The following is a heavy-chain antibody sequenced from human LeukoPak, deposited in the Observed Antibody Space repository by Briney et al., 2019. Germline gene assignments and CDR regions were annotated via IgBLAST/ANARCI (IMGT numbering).Heavy chain of an antibody. CDR2: TRNKANSYTT. V-gene: IGHV3-72*01. CDR3: AREGVGATLYDY. Sequence: GGSLRLSCAASGFTFSDHYMDWVRQAPGKGLEWVGRTRNKANSYTTEYAASVKGRFTISRDDSKNSLYLQMNSLKTEDTAVYYCAREGVGATLYDYWGQGTLVTVSS. J-gene: IGHJ4*02. D-gene: IGHD1-26*01. CDR1: GFTFSDHY.